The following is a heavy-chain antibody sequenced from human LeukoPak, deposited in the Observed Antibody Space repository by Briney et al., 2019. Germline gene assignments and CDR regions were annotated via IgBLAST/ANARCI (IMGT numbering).Heavy chain of an antibody. Sequence: ASVKVSCKVSGYTLTELSMHWVRQAPGKGLEWMGGFDPEDGETIYAQKFQGRVTMTEDTSTDTAYMELGSLRSEDTAVYYCATVGGGGYYYYGMDVWGQGTTVTVSS. CDR3: ATVGGGGYYYYGMDV. D-gene: IGHD2-15*01. CDR2: FDPEDGET. CDR1: GYTLTELS. V-gene: IGHV1-24*01. J-gene: IGHJ6*02.